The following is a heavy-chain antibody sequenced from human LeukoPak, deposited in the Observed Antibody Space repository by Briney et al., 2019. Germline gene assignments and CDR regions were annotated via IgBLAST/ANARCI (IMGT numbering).Heavy chain of an antibody. Sequence: SETLSLTCTVSGGSISSGSYYWSWIRQPAGKGLEWIGRIYYSGSTNYNPSLKSRVTISVDTSKNQFSLKLSSVTAADTAVYYCARETSQKGAHYMDVWGKGTTVTISS. CDR3: ARETSQKGAHYMDV. V-gene: IGHV4-61*10. J-gene: IGHJ6*03. D-gene: IGHD3-16*01. CDR2: IYYSGST. CDR1: GGSISSGSYY.